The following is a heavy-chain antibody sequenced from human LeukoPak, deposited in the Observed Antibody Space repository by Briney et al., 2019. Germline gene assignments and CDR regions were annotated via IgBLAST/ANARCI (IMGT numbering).Heavy chain of an antibody. V-gene: IGHV4-59*01. CDR3: ARAVLATKSEHWFDS. CDR1: GGSFSGYY. D-gene: IGHD2-8*01. CDR2: IYYTGST. J-gene: IGHJ5*01. Sequence: SETLSLTCAVYGGSFSGYYWSWIRQPPGKGLEWIGYIYYTGSTNYNSSLKSRVTISVDTSKNQFSLNLSSVTAADTAMYYCARAVLATKSEHWFDSWGQGTLVTVPS.